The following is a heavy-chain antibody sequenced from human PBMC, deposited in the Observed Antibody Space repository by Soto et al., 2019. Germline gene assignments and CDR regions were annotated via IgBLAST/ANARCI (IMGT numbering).Heavy chain of an antibody. J-gene: IGHJ6*02. CDR1: DFSLSGFY. V-gene: IGHV3-23*01. Sequence: AGGSLRLSCVGSDFSLSGFYMSWVRQAPGKGLEWVSAISGSGGSTYYADSVKGRFTISRDNSKNTLYLQMNSLRAEDTAVYYCAKDAKGYCSSTSCYKAGKYYYGMDVWGQGTTVTV. CDR3: AKDAKGYCSSTSCYKAGKYYYGMDV. CDR2: ISGSGGST. D-gene: IGHD2-2*02.